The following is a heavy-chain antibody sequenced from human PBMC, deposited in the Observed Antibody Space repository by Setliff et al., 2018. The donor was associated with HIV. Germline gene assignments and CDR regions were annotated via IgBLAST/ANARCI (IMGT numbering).Heavy chain of an antibody. J-gene: IGHJ1*01. V-gene: IGHV3-7*03. CDR3: ARDPLYADGWHSLEFFQH. D-gene: IGHD2-8*01. CDR2: IKQDGSEI. Sequence: GSLRLSCAASGFTFSNYWMDWVRQAPGKGLEWVATIKQDGSEIYYMDSVKGRFTISRDNARTSLFLEMRSLRDEDTAVYYCARDPLYADGWHSLEFFQHWGQGTLVTVSS. CDR1: GFTFSNYW.